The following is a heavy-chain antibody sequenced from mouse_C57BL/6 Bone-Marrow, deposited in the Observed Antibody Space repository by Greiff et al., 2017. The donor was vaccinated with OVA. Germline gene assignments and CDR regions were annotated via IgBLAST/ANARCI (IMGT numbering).Heavy chain of an antibody. Sequence: QVQLQQSGAELARPGASVKLSCKASGYTFTSYGISWVKQRTGQGLEWIGEIYPRSGNTYYNEKFKGKATLTADKSSSTAYMELRSLTSEDSAVYFCAMEIYYGYDVLYFDGWGTGATVTVSS. D-gene: IGHD2-2*01. V-gene: IGHV1-81*01. CDR2: IYPRSGNT. CDR3: AMEIYYGYDVLYFDG. J-gene: IGHJ1*03. CDR1: GYTFTSYG.